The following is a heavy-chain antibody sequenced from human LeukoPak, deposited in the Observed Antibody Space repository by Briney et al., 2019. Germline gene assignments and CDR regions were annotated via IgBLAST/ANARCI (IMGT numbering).Heavy chain of an antibody. CDR1: GFTFNDFA. J-gene: IGHJ4*02. D-gene: IGHD2-2*02. CDR3: AKGGYTSPYDY. V-gene: IGHV3-23*01. Sequence: GGSLRLSCTASGFTFNDFAMTWARQAPGKGLEWVSTIRATDPSTYYADSVKGRFTTSRDNSKNSVHLQMNSLRDDDTAIYFCAKGGYTSPYDYWGQGTLVTVSS. CDR2: IRATDPST.